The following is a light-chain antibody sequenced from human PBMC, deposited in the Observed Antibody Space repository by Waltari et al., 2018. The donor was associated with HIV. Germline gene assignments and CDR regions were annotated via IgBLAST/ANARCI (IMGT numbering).Light chain of an antibody. CDR3: SSYANKNGFYVV. J-gene: IGLJ2*01. Sequence: QSALTQPPSASGSPGQSVTISCTGTNTDIGGYNYVSWYQQHPGKAPKLVISEVTKRPSGVPDRFSGSKSGTTASLTVSGLQADDEAEYYCSSYANKNGFYVVFGGGTRLTVL. CDR2: EVT. CDR1: NTDIGGYNY. V-gene: IGLV2-8*01.